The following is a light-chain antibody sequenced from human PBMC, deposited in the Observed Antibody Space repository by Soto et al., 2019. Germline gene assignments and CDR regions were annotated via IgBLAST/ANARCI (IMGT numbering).Light chain of an antibody. CDR2: GAS. Sequence: PGERVPLSCRASQTVSSSSLTWCQQKPGQAPGLLIYGASTRATAIPARFSGSGSGTDFTLTISRLEPEDFSVYYCHQYGTAPLTFGPGTTVDIK. V-gene: IGKV3-20*01. CDR1: QTVSSSS. CDR3: HQYGTAPLT. J-gene: IGKJ3*01.